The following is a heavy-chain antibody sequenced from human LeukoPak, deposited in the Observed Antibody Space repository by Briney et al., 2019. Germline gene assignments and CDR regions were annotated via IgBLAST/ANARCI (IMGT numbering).Heavy chain of an antibody. D-gene: IGHD6-13*01. CDR3: ARVPSSSWYFYYYYYYYMDV. V-gene: IGHV1-8*01. CDR1: GYTFTSYD. J-gene: IGHJ6*03. CDR2: MNPNSGNT. Sequence: ASVKVSCMASGYTFTSYDINWVRQATGQGLEWMGWMNPNSGNTGYAQKFQGRVTMTRNTSISTAYMELSSLRSEDTAVYYCARVPSSSWYFYYYYYYYMDVWGKGTTVTVSS.